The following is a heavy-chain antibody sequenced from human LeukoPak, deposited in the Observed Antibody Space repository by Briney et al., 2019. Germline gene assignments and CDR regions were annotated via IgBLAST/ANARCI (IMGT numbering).Heavy chain of an antibody. CDR1: GGSISSGGYY. CDR2: IYHSGST. D-gene: IGHD3-10*01. Sequence: NPSETLSLTCTVSGGSISSGGYYWSWIRQPPGKGLEWIGYIYHSGSTYYNPSLKSRVTISVDRSKNQFSLKLSSVTAADTAVYYCASFLDGEAFDIWGQGTMVTVSS. CDR3: ASFLDGEAFDI. J-gene: IGHJ3*02. V-gene: IGHV4-30-2*01.